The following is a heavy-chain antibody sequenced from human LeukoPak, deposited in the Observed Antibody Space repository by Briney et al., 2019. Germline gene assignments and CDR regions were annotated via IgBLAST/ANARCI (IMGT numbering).Heavy chain of an antibody. CDR2: ITDSSTST. CDR1: GFTFNNYV. CDR3: AKGSSSSRPYYFDY. V-gene: IGHV3-23*01. D-gene: IGHD6-13*01. J-gene: IGHJ4*02. Sequence: GGSLRLSCAASGFTFNNYVMNWVRQAPGKGLEWVSAITDSSTSTYYADSVKGRFTISRHNSKNTLYLQMNSLRAGDTAVYHCAKGSSSSRPYYFDYWGQGTLVTVSS.